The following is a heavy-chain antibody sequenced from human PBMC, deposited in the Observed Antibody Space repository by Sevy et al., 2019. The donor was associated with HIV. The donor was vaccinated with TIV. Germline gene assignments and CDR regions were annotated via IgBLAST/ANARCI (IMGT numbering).Heavy chain of an antibody. Sequence: ASVKVSCKPSGYTFKGFYIHWVRQAPGQRLEWMGWINPHTGDTNYAQKFQGRVIMTRDTSISTAYMELRRLKSDDSALYYCATFITMFRNTITYSIFDYWGQGTPVTVSS. D-gene: IGHD3-10*01. J-gene: IGHJ4*02. CDR2: INPHTGDT. CDR3: ATFITMFRNTITYSIFDY. V-gene: IGHV1-2*02. CDR1: GYTFKGFY.